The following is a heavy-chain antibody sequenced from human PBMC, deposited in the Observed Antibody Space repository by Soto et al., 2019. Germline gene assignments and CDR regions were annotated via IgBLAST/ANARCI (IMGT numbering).Heavy chain of an antibody. CDR3: ARSTYCSGGSCYGVQFDY. V-gene: IGHV4-34*01. Sequence: SETLSLTCAVYGGSFSGYYWSWIRQPPGKGLEWIGEINHSGSTNYNPSLKSRVTISVDTSKNQFSLKLSSVTAADTAVYYCARSTYCSGGSCYGVQFDYWGQGTLVTVSS. J-gene: IGHJ4*02. CDR2: INHSGST. CDR1: GGSFSGYY. D-gene: IGHD2-15*01.